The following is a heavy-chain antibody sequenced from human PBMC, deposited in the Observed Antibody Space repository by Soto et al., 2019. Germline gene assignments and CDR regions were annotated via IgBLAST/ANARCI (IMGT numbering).Heavy chain of an antibody. CDR1: GGSFRGYH. V-gene: IGHV4-34*01. CDR2: INHSGST. J-gene: IGHJ6*02. D-gene: IGHD6-6*01. CDR3: ARGLSSSATFYHYYGMDV. Sequence: SETLSLTCAAYGGSFRGYHWSWIRQPPGKXLEWIGEINHSGSTNYNPSLKSRVIISLETSKNQFSLILTSVTAADTAVYYCARGLSSSATFYHYYGMDVWGQGTTVTVSS.